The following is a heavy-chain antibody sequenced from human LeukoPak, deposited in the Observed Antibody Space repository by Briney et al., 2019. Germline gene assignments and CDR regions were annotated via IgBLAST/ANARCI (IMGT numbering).Heavy chain of an antibody. D-gene: IGHD1-26*01. Sequence: SETLSLTCTVSGYSISSGYYWGWIRQPPGRGLEWIGSIYHSGSTYYNPSLKSRVTISVDTSKNQFSLKLSSVTAADTAVYYCARGGSGSYPYFDYWGQGTLVTVSS. CDR2: IYHSGST. V-gene: IGHV4-38-2*02. J-gene: IGHJ4*02. CDR1: GYSISSGYY. CDR3: ARGGSGSYPYFDY.